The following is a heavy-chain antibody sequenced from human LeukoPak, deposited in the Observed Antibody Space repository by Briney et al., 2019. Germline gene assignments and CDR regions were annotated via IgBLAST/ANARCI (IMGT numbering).Heavy chain of an antibody. CDR2: ISSSSYI. CDR1: GFTFSSYS. D-gene: IGHD1-26*01. Sequence: GGSLRLSCAASGFTFSSYSMNWVRQAPGKGLEWVSSISSSSYIYYADSVKGRFTISRDNAKNSLYLQMNSLRAEDTAVYYCARDPRWEPYDNAFDIWGQGTMVTVSS. CDR3: ARDPRWEPYDNAFDI. J-gene: IGHJ3*02. V-gene: IGHV3-21*01.